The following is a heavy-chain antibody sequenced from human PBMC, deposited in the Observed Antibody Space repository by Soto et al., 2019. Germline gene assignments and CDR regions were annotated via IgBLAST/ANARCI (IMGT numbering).Heavy chain of an antibody. V-gene: IGHV3-9*01. Sequence: GGALRLSWGASGFTFGEYGMHWGRQAPGKGLEWVSGISWNSGTIGYADSVKGRFTISRDNAKNSLYLQMSSLRAEDTALYYCAEMMRGTANGMHVRGQGTTVTVSS. CDR2: ISWNSGTI. CDR1: GFTFGEYG. CDR3: AEMMRGTANGMHV. J-gene: IGHJ6*02. D-gene: IGHD2-21*02.